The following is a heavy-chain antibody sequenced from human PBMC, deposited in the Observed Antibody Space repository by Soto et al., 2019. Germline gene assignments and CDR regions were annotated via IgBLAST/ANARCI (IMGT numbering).Heavy chain of an antibody. Sequence: QVQLVESGGGVVQPGRSLRLSCAASGFTFSSYAMHWVRQAPGKGLEWVAVISYDGSNKYYADSVKGRFTISRDNSKNTMYLQMNRLRAEDTAVYYCARALDTAMPRPIDYWGQGTLVTVSS. CDR3: ARALDTAMPRPIDY. V-gene: IGHV3-30-3*01. CDR2: ISYDGSNK. CDR1: GFTFSSYA. D-gene: IGHD5-18*01. J-gene: IGHJ4*02.